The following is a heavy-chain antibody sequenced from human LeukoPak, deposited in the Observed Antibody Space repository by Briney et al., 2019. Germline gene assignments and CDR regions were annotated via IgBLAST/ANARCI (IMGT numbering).Heavy chain of an antibody. CDR3: ARPLGDFWSGYYN. Sequence: GESLKISCKGSGYSFTSYWIGWVRQMPGKGLEWMGIIYPGDSDTRYSPSFQGQVTISADKSICTAYLQWSSLKASDTAMYYCARPLGDFWSGYYNWGQGTLVTVSS. D-gene: IGHD3-3*01. CDR2: IYPGDSDT. J-gene: IGHJ4*02. V-gene: IGHV5-51*01. CDR1: GYSFTSYW.